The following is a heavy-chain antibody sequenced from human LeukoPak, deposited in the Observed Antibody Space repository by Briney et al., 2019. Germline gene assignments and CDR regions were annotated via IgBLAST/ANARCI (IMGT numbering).Heavy chain of an antibody. V-gene: IGHV4-39*01. CDR3: GRHRTKSELTDY. CDR1: GGSISSSSYY. J-gene: IGHJ4*02. CDR2: IYYSGST. Sequence: SETLSLTCTVSGGSISSSSYYWGWIRPPPGKGLEWIGSIYYSGSTYYNPSLKSRVTISVDTSKNQFSLKLSSVTAADTAVYYCGRHRTKSELTDYWGQGTLVTVSS. D-gene: IGHD2-8*01.